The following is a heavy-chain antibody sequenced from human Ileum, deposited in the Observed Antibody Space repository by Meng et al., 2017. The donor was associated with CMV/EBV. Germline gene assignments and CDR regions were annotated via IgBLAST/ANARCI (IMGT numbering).Heavy chain of an antibody. CDR3: ARHRVMVVTGGNYYYCGMDV. V-gene: IGHV3-7*01. D-gene: IGHD4-23*01. J-gene: IGHJ6*02. CDR2: IKQDGSAQ. Sequence: GGSLRLSCAASGFTFGSYWMNWVRQAPGRGLEWVAYIKQDGSAQYHVDSVKGRFTISRDNAKNSLYLQMNSLRAEDTAVYYCARHRVMVVTGGNYYYCGMDVWGQGTTVTVSS. CDR1: GFTFGSYW.